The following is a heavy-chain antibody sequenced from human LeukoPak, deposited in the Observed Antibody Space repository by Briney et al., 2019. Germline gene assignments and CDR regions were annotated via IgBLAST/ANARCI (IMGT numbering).Heavy chain of an antibody. Sequence: ASVKVSCKASAYTFTSHYMHWVRQAPGQGLEWMGTINPSGGSVSYSQTFPGRVTMTIATSTSTGYMELSGLRSDDTALYFCAREPGNDYFFDYGSQGTLVTVSS. D-gene: IGHD3-16*01. CDR2: INPSGGSV. CDR1: AYTFTSHY. J-gene: IGHJ4*02. V-gene: IGHV1-46*01. CDR3: AREPGNDYFFDY.